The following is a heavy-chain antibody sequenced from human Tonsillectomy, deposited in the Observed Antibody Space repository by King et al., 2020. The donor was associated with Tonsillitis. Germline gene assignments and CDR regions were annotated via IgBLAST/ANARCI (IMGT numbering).Heavy chain of an antibody. J-gene: IGHJ3*02. Sequence: QLQESGPGLVKPSETLSLTCTVSGGSISSSSYYWGWIRQPPGKGLEWIGSIYYSGSTYYNPSLKSRVTISVDTSKNQFSLKLSSVTAADTAVYYCARYHYYDSSGYDGGHDAFDIWGQGTMVTVSS. CDR3: ARYHYYDSSGYDGGHDAFDI. CDR1: GGSISSSSYY. D-gene: IGHD3-22*01. V-gene: IGHV4-39*07. CDR2: IYYSGST.